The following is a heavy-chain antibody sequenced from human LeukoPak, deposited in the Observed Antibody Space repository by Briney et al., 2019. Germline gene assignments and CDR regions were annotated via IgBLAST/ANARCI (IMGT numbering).Heavy chain of an antibody. D-gene: IGHD3-22*01. J-gene: IGHJ3*02. CDR3: ARVFHDSSGYYYDSFDI. Sequence: ASVKVSCKASGYSFAGYYMHWVRQAPGQGLEWMGRINPNSGGTNYAEKFQGRVTMTRDTSISRAYMELNRLRSDDTAVYYCARVFHDSSGYYYDSFDIWGQGTMVTVSS. CDR2: INPNSGGT. CDR1: GYSFAGYY. V-gene: IGHV1-2*06.